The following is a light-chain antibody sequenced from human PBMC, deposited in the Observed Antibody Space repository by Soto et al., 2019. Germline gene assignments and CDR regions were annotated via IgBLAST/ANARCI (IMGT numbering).Light chain of an antibody. Sequence: DVQMTQSPSTLSASVGDRVTITCRASQSINSWLAWYQQKPGKAPKLLIYDASSLESGVPSRFSVSGSGTEFTLTISSLQPDDFATYFCQQYDSYSFTFGPGTKVDIK. V-gene: IGKV1-5*01. J-gene: IGKJ3*01. CDR3: QQYDSYSFT. CDR1: QSINSW. CDR2: DAS.